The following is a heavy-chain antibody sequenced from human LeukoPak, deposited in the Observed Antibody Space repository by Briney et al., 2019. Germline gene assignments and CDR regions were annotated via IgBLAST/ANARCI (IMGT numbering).Heavy chain of an antibody. V-gene: IGHV4-38-2*02. Sequence: SETLSLTCTASGYSISIAFYWGWIRQPPGKGLEWIGSISHSGSTYYNPSLKSRVTISVDTSKNQFSLKLSSVTAADTAVYYCARGFDYYDSSGYLSNWYFDLWGRGTLVTVSS. CDR2: ISHSGST. CDR3: ARGFDYYDSSGYLSNWYFDL. D-gene: IGHD3-22*01. J-gene: IGHJ2*01. CDR1: GYSISIAFY.